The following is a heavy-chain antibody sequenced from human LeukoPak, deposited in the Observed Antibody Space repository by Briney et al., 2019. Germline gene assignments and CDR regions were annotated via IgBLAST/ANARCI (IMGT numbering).Heavy chain of an antibody. D-gene: IGHD5-24*01. CDR3: ARNRDGYNSFDY. V-gene: IGHV4-31*03. J-gene: IGHJ4*02. Sequence: SETLSLTCTVSGGSINNGGYYWSWIRQHPGKGLEWIGYIYYSGSSYYNPSLRSRVTISVDTSKTHFSLKLSSVTAADTAVYYCARNRDGYNSFDYWGQGTLVTVSS. CDR1: GGSINNGGYY. CDR2: IYYSGSS.